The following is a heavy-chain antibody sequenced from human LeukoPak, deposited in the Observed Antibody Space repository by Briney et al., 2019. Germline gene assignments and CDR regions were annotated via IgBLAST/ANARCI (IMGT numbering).Heavy chain of an antibody. CDR1: GDSISTTDYY. J-gene: IGHJ5*02. Sequence: SETLSLTCTVSGDSISTTDYYWGWIRQPPGKGLEWIASIYYSGTTYYNPSLKSRVTISIDTSKNQFSLKLRSVTAADTAVYYCARVGITMVRGVSNWFDPWGQGTLVTVSS. CDR3: ARVGITMVRGVSNWFDP. V-gene: IGHV4-39*07. CDR2: IYYSGTT. D-gene: IGHD3-10*01.